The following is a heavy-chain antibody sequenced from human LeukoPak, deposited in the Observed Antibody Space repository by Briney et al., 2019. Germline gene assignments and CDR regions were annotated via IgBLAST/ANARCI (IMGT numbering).Heavy chain of an antibody. D-gene: IGHD4-17*01. J-gene: IGHJ4*02. CDR2: ISTYNGNT. CDR1: GYTFTSYG. Sequence: ASVKVSCKASGYTFTSYGISWVRQAPGQGLEWMGWISTYNGNTNYAQKLQGRVTMTTDTSTSTAYMELRSLRSDDTAVYYCARAAYGDYVLDYWGQGTLVTVSS. V-gene: IGHV1-18*01. CDR3: ARAAYGDYVLDY.